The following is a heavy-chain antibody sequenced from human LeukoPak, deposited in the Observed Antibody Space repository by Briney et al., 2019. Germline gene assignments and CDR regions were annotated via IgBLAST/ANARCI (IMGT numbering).Heavy chain of an antibody. CDR2: IWYDGGKK. Sequence: PGRSLRLSCAASGFSFSTYGMHWVRQVPGKGLDWVAVIWYDGGKKYYADSVKGRFTISRDDSKSTLYLQMNSLRAEDTATYYCVRDPGVVAYYFDSWGQGTLVTVSS. J-gene: IGHJ4*02. V-gene: IGHV3-33*01. D-gene: IGHD6-6*01. CDR1: GFSFSTYG. CDR3: VRDPGVVAYYFDS.